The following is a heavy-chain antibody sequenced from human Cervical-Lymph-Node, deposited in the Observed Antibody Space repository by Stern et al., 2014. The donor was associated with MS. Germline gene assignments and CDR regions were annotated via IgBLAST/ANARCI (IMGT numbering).Heavy chain of an antibody. CDR2: MSATGGLK. CDR3: AFMRGYSFYDAFDI. Sequence: EDQLVESGGGLVQPGGSLKLTCTASGLIFSNYAMSWVRQAPGKGPEWVSGMSATGGLKGYADSVKGRFTISRDNSKNTLYMQLDSLRAEDTAIYYCAFMRGYSFYDAFDIWGRGTLVTVSS. J-gene: IGHJ3*02. V-gene: IGHV3-23*04. CDR1: GLIFSNYA. D-gene: IGHD5-18*01.